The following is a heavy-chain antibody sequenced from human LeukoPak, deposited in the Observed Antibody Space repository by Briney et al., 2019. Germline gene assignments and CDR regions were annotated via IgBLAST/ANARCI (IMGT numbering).Heavy chain of an antibody. CDR2: IYHSGST. Sequence: PSQTLSITCAVSGGSISSGGYSWSWIRQPPGKGLEWIGYIYHSGSTYYNPSLKSRVTISVDRSKNQFSLKLSSVTAADTAVYYCARDENNAFDIWGQGTMVTVSS. CDR1: GGSISSGGYS. J-gene: IGHJ3*02. CDR3: ARDENNAFDI. V-gene: IGHV4-30-2*01.